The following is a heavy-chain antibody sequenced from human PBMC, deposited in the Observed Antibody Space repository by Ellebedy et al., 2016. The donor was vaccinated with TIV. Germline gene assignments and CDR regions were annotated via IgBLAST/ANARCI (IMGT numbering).Heavy chain of an antibody. Sequence: PGGSLRLSCAASGFTFSDHHMDRVRQAPGKGLEWVGRVKKKTDRYTTQYAASVKARFTISRDDSGNSLFLQMNSLRTEDTAVYYCADLGRGGVEIGWGQGTLVTVSS. J-gene: IGHJ4*02. CDR1: GFTFSDHH. V-gene: IGHV3-72*01. CDR2: VKKKTDRYTT. CDR3: ADLGRGGVEIG. D-gene: IGHD2-8*02.